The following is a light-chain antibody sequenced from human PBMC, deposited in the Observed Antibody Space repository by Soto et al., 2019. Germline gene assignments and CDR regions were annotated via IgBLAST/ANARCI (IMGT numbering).Light chain of an antibody. CDR2: DAS. J-gene: IGKJ5*01. CDR3: PQYNSQLT. Sequence: DIQMTHFPSTLLASVGDRVIITCRDSQSISNWVAWYQQRPGKAPKLLIYDASSLESGVPSRFRGSGSGTEFTLTISSLQPDDFATYYRPQYNSQLTLGNGTRLEIK. CDR1: QSISNW. V-gene: IGKV1-5*01.